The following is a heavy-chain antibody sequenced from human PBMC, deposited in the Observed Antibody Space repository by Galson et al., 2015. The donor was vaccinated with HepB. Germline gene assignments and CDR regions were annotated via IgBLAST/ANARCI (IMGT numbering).Heavy chain of an antibody. J-gene: IGHJ3*02. Sequence: SVKVSCKASGYTFTGYYMHWVRQAPGQGLEWMGWINPNSGGTNYAQKFQGWVTMTRDTSISTAYMELSRLRSDDTAVYYCARGGRVTTGPIDAFDIWGQGTMVTVSS. D-gene: IGHD3-16*01. CDR3: ARGGRVTTGPIDAFDI. V-gene: IGHV1-2*04. CDR2: INPNSGGT. CDR1: GYTFTGYY.